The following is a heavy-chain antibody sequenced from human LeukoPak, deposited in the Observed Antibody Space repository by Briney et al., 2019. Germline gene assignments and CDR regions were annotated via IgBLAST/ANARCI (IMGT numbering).Heavy chain of an antibody. CDR2: INHSGST. CDR1: GGSFSGYY. CDR3: ARKRFGELYHY. D-gene: IGHD3-10*01. Sequence: SETLSLTCAVYGGSFSGYYWSWIRQPPGKGLEWIGEINHSGSTNYNPSLKSRITISVDTSKNQFSLKLSSVTAADTAVYYCARKRFGELYHYWGQGTLVTVSS. J-gene: IGHJ4*02. V-gene: IGHV4-34*01.